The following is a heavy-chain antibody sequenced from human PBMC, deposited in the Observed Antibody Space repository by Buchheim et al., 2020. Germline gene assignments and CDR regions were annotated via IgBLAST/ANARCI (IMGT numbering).Heavy chain of an antibody. CDR2: INSDGSST. Sequence: EVQLVESGGGLVQPGGSLRLSCAASGFTFSSYWMHWVRQAPGKGLVWVSRINSDGSSTSYADSVKGRFTISRDNAKTTLYLQMNSLRAEDTAVYYCARDEVVATLFYYYYYGMDVWGQGTT. J-gene: IGHJ6*02. CDR3: ARDEVVATLFYYYYYGMDV. CDR1: GFTFSSYW. V-gene: IGHV3-74*01. D-gene: IGHD5-12*01.